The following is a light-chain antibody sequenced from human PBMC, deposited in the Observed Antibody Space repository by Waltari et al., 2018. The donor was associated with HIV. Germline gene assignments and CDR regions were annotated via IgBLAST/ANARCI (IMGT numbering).Light chain of an antibody. Sequence: QSALTQPRSVSGSPGQSVTISCTGTSIDVGGYNFVSWYQQHPGKAPKLMIYDVTKRPSGVPDRVAGSKSGNTASLTISGLQAEDEADYYCFSYATGSYWVFGGGTKLTAL. J-gene: IGLJ3*02. CDR3: FSYATGSYWV. CDR2: DVT. V-gene: IGLV2-11*01. CDR1: SIDVGGYNF.